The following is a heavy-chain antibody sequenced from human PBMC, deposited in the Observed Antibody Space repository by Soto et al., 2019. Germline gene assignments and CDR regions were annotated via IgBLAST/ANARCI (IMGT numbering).Heavy chain of an antibody. CDR1: GGSLSSGGYS. Sequence: SETLSLTCAVSGGSLSSGGYSWSWIRQPPGKGLEWIGYIYHRGSTYYNPSLKSRVTISVDRSKNQFSLKLSSVTAADTAVNYCARVPNWNYDGYCFDYWGQGTLVTVSS. J-gene: IGHJ4*02. CDR3: ARVPNWNYDGYCFDY. CDR2: IYHRGST. V-gene: IGHV4-30-2*01. D-gene: IGHD1-7*01.